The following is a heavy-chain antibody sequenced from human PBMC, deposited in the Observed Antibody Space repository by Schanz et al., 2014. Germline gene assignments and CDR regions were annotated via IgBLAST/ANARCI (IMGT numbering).Heavy chain of an antibody. CDR3: ARGTMPGTFDI. V-gene: IGHV1-69*02. D-gene: IGHD2-2*01. Sequence: QVQLVQSGAEVKQPGSSVKVSCTASRSTFSSYTISWVRQARGQGLEWVGRFIPILDVGNYAQQFQGRVTFTADKSTSTAYMELSSLRYEDTALYYCARGTMPGTFDIWGQGTMVTVSS. CDR2: FIPILDVG. J-gene: IGHJ3*02. CDR1: RSTFSSYT.